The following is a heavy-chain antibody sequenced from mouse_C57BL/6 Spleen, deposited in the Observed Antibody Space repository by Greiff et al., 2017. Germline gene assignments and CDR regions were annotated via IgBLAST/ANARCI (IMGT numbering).Heavy chain of an antibody. CDR2: ISYDGSN. CDR3: ARGYSNSLFAY. J-gene: IGHJ3*01. CDR1: GYSITSGYY. Sequence: DVKLQESGPGLVKPSQSLSLTCSVTGYSITSGYYWNWIRQFPGKKLEWIGYISYDGSNNYNPSLKNRISITRDTSKNQFFLKLNSVTTEDTATYYLARGYSNSLFAYWGQGTLVTVSA. V-gene: IGHV3-6*01. D-gene: IGHD2-5*01.